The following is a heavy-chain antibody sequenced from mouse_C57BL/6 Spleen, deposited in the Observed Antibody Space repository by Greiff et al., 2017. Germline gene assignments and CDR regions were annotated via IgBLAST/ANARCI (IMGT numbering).Heavy chain of an antibody. V-gene: IGHV1-26*01. Sequence: EVQLQQSGPELVKPGASAKISCKASGYTFTDYYMNWVKQSHGKSLEWIGDINPNNGGTSYNQKFKGKATLTVDKSSSTAYMELRSLTSEDSAVYYCARRLPYYAMDYWGQGTSVTVSS. CDR1: GYTFTDYY. J-gene: IGHJ4*01. CDR3: ARRLPYYAMDY. CDR2: INPNNGGT.